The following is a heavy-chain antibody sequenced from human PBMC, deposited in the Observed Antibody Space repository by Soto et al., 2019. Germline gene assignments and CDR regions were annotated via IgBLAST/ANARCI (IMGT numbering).Heavy chain of an antibody. CDR1: GGTFSSYA. CDR3: AREGPRLVPAAIPVITDFYYYYGMEV. V-gene: IGHV1-69*13. D-gene: IGHD2-2*01. Sequence: SVKVSCKASGGTFSSYAISWVRQAPGQGLEWMGGIIPIFGTANYAQKFQGRVTITADESTSTAYMELSSLRSEDTAVYYCAREGPRLVPAAIPVITDFYYYYGMEVWG. J-gene: IGHJ6*02. CDR2: IIPIFGTA.